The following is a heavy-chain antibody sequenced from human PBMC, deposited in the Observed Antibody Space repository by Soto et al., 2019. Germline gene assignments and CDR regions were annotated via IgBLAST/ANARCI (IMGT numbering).Heavy chain of an antibody. CDR2: IYSSGST. V-gene: IGHV4-59*08. CDR1: GGSISSYY. CDR3: ARRYGGGFDY. J-gene: IGHJ4*02. D-gene: IGHD3-10*01. Sequence: QVQLLESGPGLVKPSETLSLTCTVSGGSISSYYWSWIRQPPGKGLEWIAYIYSSGSTNYNPSRTSRVTISVDTSKTQFSLKLSSVTAADTAVYYCARRYGGGFDYWGQGTLVTVSS.